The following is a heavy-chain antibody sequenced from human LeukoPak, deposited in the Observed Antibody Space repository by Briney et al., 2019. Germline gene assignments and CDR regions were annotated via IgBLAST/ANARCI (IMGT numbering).Heavy chain of an antibody. J-gene: IGHJ6*03. CDR1: GGSISSYY. V-gene: IGHV4-59*01. CDR2: IYYSGST. D-gene: IGHD2-2*01. CDR3: ARFICSSTSCYRHYYYYYMDV. Sequence: LETLSLTCTVSGGSISSYYWSWIRQPPGKGLEWFGYIYYSGSTNYNPSLKSRVTISVDTSKNQFSLKLSSVTAADTAVYYRARFICSSTSCYRHYYYYYMDVWGKRTTVTVSS.